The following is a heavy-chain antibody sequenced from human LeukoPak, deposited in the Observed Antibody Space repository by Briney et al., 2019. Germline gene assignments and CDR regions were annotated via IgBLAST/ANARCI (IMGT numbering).Heavy chain of an antibody. D-gene: IGHD3-10*01. CDR1: GYTFTSYA. V-gene: IGHV1-3*01. CDR3: ARDHYYGSGSYYTQGANWFDP. Sequence: ASVKVSCKASGYTFTSYAMHWVRQAPGQRLEWMGWINAGNGNTKYSQKFQGRVTITRDTSASTAYMELSSLRSEDTAVYYCARDHYYGSGSYYTQGANWFDPWGQGTLVTVSS. CDR2: INAGNGNT. J-gene: IGHJ5*02.